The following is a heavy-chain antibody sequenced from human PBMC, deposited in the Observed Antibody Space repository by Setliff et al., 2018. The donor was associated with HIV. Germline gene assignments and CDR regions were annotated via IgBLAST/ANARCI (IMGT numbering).Heavy chain of an antibody. CDR1: GGSISSSGYY. D-gene: IGHD3-9*01. CDR2: IYYSGST. Sequence: KTSETLSLTCTVSGGSISSSGYYWGWIRQPPGKGLEWIGSIYYSGSTYYNPSLASRITISIDTSKSEFSLKMTSVTAADTAVYYCARAPLKYYDILTGFHDAFDVWGQGTMVTVSS. CDR3: ARAPLKYYDILTGFHDAFDV. V-gene: IGHV4-39*07. J-gene: IGHJ3*01.